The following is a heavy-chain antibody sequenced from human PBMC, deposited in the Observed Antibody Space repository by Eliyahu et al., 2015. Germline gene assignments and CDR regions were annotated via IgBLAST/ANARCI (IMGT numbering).Heavy chain of an antibody. Sequence: QVQLQESGPGLVKPSETLSLTCTVSGFSITGGYYWGWIRQPPGKGXXWVGSTYXSGGTFFNPSLKTRITMSVDTSKNQFSLNLNSVTAADTAVYYCARVLDYYGSGTYGADYWGQGTLVTVSS. V-gene: IGHV4-38-2*02. CDR2: TYXSGGT. J-gene: IGHJ4*02. CDR1: GFSITGGYY. D-gene: IGHD3-10*01. CDR3: ARVLDYYGSGTYGADY.